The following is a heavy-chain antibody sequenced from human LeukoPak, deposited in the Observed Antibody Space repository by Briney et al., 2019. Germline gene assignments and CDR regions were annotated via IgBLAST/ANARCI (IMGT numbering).Heavy chain of an antibody. CDR1: GFTFSSYG. J-gene: IGHJ3*02. Sequence: GRSLRLPCAASGFTFSSYGMHWVRQAPGKGLEWVAVIWYDGSNKYYADSVKGRFTISRDNSKNTLYLQMNSLRAEDTAVYYCVRGVVVVAPARPDAFDIWGQGTMVTVSS. V-gene: IGHV3-33*01. CDR2: IWYDGSNK. D-gene: IGHD2-15*01. CDR3: VRGVVVVAPARPDAFDI.